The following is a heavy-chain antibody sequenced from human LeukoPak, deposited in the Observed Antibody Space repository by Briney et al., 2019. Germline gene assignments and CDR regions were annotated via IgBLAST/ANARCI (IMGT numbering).Heavy chain of an antibody. CDR1: GFSFDSYG. J-gene: IGHJ4*02. D-gene: IGHD1-1*01. V-gene: IGHV3-30*02. Sequence: GGSLRLSCVASGFSFDSYGMHWVRQAPGRGLVWVAFVRYDGNKEDYADSAKGRFTISKDNSRNTLYLQMNSLRPEDTAVYYCARDVNLKQLADWGQGTLVTVSS. CDR3: ARDVNLKQLAD. CDR2: VRYDGNKE.